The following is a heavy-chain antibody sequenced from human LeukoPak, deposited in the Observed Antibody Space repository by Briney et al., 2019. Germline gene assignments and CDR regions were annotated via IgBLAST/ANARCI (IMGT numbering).Heavy chain of an antibody. CDR1: GYTFTGYY. CDR2: INPNSGGT. V-gene: IGHV1-2*02. Sequence: ASVKVSCKASGYTFTGYYMHWVRQAPGQGLEWMGWINPNSGGTNYAQKFQGRVTMTRDTSISTAYMELSRLRSDDTAVYYCARYPQSLSKRQYYGSGSSNMWLNWFDPWGQGTLVTVSS. CDR3: ARYPQSLSKRQYYGSGSSNMWLNWFDP. J-gene: IGHJ5*02. D-gene: IGHD3-10*01.